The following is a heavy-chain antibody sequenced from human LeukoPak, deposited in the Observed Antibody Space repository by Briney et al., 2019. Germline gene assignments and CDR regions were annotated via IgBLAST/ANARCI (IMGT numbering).Heavy chain of an antibody. Sequence: SETLSLTCTVSGGSISSAGYYWAWIRQPPGKGLEWIGSIYYSGSTNYNPSLKSRVTISVDTSKKQFSLKLSSVTAADTAVYYCAREYCYDSSGYYPPHAFDIWGQGTVVTVSS. V-gene: IGHV4-39*07. CDR2: IYYSGST. CDR3: AREYCYDSSGYYPPHAFDI. D-gene: IGHD3-22*01. J-gene: IGHJ3*02. CDR1: GGSISSAGYY.